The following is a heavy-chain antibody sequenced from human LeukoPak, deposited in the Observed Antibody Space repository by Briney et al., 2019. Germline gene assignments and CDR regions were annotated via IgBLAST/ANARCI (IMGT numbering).Heavy chain of an antibody. CDR3: VFGYSSGWYQDYFDY. CDR1: GGTFISYA. Sequence: ASVKVSCKASGGTFISYAISWVRQAPGQGLGWMGRIIPIFGTANYAQKFQGRVTITTDESTSTAYMELSSLRSEDTAVYYCVFGYSSGWYQDYFDYGGQGTLVTVS. J-gene: IGHJ4*02. CDR2: IIPIFGTA. V-gene: IGHV1-69*05. D-gene: IGHD6-19*01.